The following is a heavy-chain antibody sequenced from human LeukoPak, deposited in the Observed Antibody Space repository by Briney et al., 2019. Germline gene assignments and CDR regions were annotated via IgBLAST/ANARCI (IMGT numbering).Heavy chain of an antibody. J-gene: IGHJ5*02. V-gene: IGHV3-23*01. CDR1: GFTFSTYA. D-gene: IGHD6-6*01. CDR2: VSGTGGRT. Sequence: GGSLRLSCAASGFTFSTYAMSWVRQAPGKGLEWVSVVSGTGGRTYYADSVKGRFTISRDNSKNTLYLQMNSLRAEDTALYYCVKASSSSPQYNWFDAWGQGTLVTVSP. CDR3: VKASSSSPQYNWFDA.